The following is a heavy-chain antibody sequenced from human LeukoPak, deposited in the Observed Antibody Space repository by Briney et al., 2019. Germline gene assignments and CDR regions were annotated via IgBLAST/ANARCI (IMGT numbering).Heavy chain of an antibody. CDR3: AGSGSYEPADAFDI. J-gene: IGHJ3*02. V-gene: IGHV4-59*01. D-gene: IGHD3-10*01. CDR1: GGSISSFY. CDR2: IYYSGST. Sequence: SETLSLTCTVSGGSISSFYWTWIRQPPGKGLEWIGYIYYSGSTNYNPSLKSRVTISVDTSKNQFSLKLSSVTAADTAVYYCAGSGSYEPADAFDIWGQGTMVTVSS.